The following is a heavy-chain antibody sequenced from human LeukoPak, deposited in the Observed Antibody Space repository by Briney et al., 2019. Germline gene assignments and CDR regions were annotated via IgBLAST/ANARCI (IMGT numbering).Heavy chain of an antibody. D-gene: IGHD3-10*01. CDR3: VRQRGASGTINHFDP. Sequence: GESLKISCKTSGYIFTTYWIGWVRQMPGTGLEWVGAIYPDDSDTRYSPSFQGQVVISADRSIRTAYLQWNTLKPSDTAMYYCVRQRGASGTINHFDPWGQGTLVTVSS. CDR2: IYPDDSDT. V-gene: IGHV5-51*01. CDR1: GYIFTTYW. J-gene: IGHJ5*02.